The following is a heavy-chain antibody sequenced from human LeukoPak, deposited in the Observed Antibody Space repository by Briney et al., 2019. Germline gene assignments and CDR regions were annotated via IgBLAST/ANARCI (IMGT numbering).Heavy chain of an antibody. V-gene: IGHV1-18*01. CDR1: GYTFTSYG. D-gene: IGHD5-18*01. CDR3: ARAPRGYSYGYPGY. Sequence: ASVKVSCKASGYTFTSYGISWVRQAPGQGLEWMGWISAYNGNTNYAQKLQGRVTMTTDTSTSTAYMELRSLRSDDTAVYYCARAPRGYSYGYPGYWGQGTLVTVSS. J-gene: IGHJ4*02. CDR2: ISAYNGNT.